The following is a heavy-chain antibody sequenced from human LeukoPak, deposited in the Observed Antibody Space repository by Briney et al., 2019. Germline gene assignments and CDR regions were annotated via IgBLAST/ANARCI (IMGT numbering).Heavy chain of an antibody. J-gene: IGHJ2*01. CDR2: ISYHGSNK. V-gene: IGHV3-30*04. CDR3: ARENGGWYKDRDWYFDL. CDR1: GFTFSSYA. Sequence: GGSLRLSCAASGFTFSSYAMHWVRQAPGKRLEWVAVISYHGSNKYYADSVKGRFTISRDNSKNTLYLQMNSLRAEDTAVYYCARENGGWYKDRDWYFDLWGRGTLVTVSS. D-gene: IGHD6-19*01.